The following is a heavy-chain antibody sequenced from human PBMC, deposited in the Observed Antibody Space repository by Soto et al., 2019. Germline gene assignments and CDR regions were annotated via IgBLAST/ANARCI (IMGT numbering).Heavy chain of an antibody. D-gene: IGHD3-22*01. Sequence: ASVKVSCKASGYTFTSYAMHWVRQAPGQRLEWMGWINAGNGNTKYSQKFQGRVTITRDTSASTAYMELGSLRSEDTAVYYCARWRGDYYDSSGYGHDYWGQGTLVTVSS. CDR3: ARWRGDYYDSSGYGHDY. J-gene: IGHJ4*02. V-gene: IGHV1-3*01. CDR1: GYTFTSYA. CDR2: INAGNGNT.